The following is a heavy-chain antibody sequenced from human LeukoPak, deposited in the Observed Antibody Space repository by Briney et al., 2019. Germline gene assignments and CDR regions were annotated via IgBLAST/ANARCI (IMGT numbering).Heavy chain of an antibody. CDR2: IYHSGST. CDR3: ARGHSRFLYQLLNAFDI. D-gene: IGHD2-2*01. J-gene: IGHJ3*02. CDR1: GGSISSGGYS. Sequence: SETLSLTCAVSGGSISSGGYSWSWIRQPPGKGLEWIGYIYHSGSTYYNPSLKSRVTISVDRSKNQFSLKLSSVTAADTAVYYCARGHSRFLYQLLNAFDIWGQGTMVTVSS. V-gene: IGHV4-30-2*01.